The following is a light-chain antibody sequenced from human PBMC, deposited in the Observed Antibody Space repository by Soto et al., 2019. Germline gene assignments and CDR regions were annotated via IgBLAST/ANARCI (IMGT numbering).Light chain of an antibody. CDR1: QSVRSN. J-gene: IGKJ4*01. V-gene: IGKV3D-15*01. CDR2: GAS. Sequence: EIVMTQSPATLSVSPGDRVTLSCRASQSVRSNLAWYQQKPGQAPRLLIYGASTRATGIPARFSGSGSGTEFTLTISSLQSEDFAVYYCQQYNNWPLTFGGGTKVDIK. CDR3: QQYNNWPLT.